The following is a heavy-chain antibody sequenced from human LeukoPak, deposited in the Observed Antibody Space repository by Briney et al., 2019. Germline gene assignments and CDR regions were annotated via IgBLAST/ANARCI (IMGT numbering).Heavy chain of an antibody. Sequence: ASVKVSCKATGYGFINYGISWVRKAPGQGLEWMGWISAYDGNTNYAEKFQGRVTMTTDTSTTTAYMELRSLRSDDTAVYYCAREGLYFGELGGPLTVNWFDPWGQGTLVTVSS. V-gene: IGHV1-18*01. CDR2: ISAYDGNT. D-gene: IGHD3-10*01. J-gene: IGHJ5*02. CDR3: AREGLYFGELGGPLTVNWFDP. CDR1: GYGFINYG.